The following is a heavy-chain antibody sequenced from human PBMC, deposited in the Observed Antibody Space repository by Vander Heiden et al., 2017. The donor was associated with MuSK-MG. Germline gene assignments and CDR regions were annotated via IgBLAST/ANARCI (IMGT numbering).Heavy chain of an antibody. D-gene: IGHD6-19*01. V-gene: IGHV3-49*03. Sequence: EVQLVESGGGLVQPGRSLSLSCTASGFTFGDYAMTWFRQAPGKGLEWVGFIRSKAYGGTTEYAASVKDRFTVSRDDSKSIAYLQMNSLKTEDTAVYYCSRYLRYSSGWPFDYWGQGTLVTVSS. CDR3: SRYLRYSSGWPFDY. J-gene: IGHJ4*02. CDR1: GFTFGDYA. CDR2: IRSKAYGGTT.